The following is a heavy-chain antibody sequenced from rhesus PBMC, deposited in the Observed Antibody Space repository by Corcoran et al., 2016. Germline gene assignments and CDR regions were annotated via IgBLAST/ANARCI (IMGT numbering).Heavy chain of an antibody. D-gene: IGHD3-9*01. Sequence: QVQLQELGPGLVKPSETLSPTCAVSGGAISTNHWSWMRQVPGKGLDWIGYVYVLSGSTSYIPSLKSRVTISTATSQNQISLKLSSVTAADTAVYYCASYGPRYYFDSWGQGVLVTVSS. CDR1: GGAISTNH. J-gene: IGHJ4*01. CDR2: VYVLSGST. V-gene: IGHV4-147*01. CDR3: ASYGPRYYFDS.